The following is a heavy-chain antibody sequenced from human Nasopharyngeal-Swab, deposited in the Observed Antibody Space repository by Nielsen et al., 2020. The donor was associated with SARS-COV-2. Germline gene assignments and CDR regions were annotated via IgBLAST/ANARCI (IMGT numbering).Heavy chain of an antibody. J-gene: IGHJ6*03. CDR2: ISYDGSYK. Sequence: GESLKISCAASGFSFSGYGIHWVRQAPGKGLEWVAVISYDGSYKYYADSVKGRFTISRDNSKNTLSLQMNSLRAEDTAVYYCAKDGEEIATNGYWYYYYMDVWGKGTTVTVSS. CDR3: AKDGEEIATNGYWYYYYMDV. V-gene: IGHV3-30*18. CDR1: GFSFSGYG. D-gene: IGHD5-24*01.